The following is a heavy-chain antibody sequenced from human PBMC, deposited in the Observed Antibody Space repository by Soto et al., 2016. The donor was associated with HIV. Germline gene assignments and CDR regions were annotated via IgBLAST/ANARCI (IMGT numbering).Heavy chain of an antibody. CDR1: GFTFSSYA. J-gene: IGHJ4*02. Sequence: EVQLLESGGGLVQPGGSLRLSCAASGFTFSSYAMSWVRQAPGKGLEWVSAISGSGGSTYYADSVKGRFTISRDNSKNTLYLQMNSLRAEDTAVYYCAKGEGKSYYYDSSGAQGRVYWGQGTLVTVSS. D-gene: IGHD3-22*01. V-gene: IGHV3-23*01. CDR3: AKGEGKSYYYDSSGAQGRVY. CDR2: ISGSGGST.